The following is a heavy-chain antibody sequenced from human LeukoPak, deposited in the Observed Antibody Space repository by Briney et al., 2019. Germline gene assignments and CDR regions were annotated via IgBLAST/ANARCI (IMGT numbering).Heavy chain of an antibody. J-gene: IGHJ5*02. CDR1: GYTFTGYY. V-gene: IGHV1-8*02. Sequence: ASVKVSCKASGYTFTGYYMHWVRQATGQGLEWMGWMNPNSGDTGYAQKFQGRVTMTRNTSISTAYMELSSLRSEDTAVYYCARADRSTDFDPWGQGTLVTVPS. D-gene: IGHD3-16*02. CDR2: MNPNSGDT. CDR3: ARADRSTDFDP.